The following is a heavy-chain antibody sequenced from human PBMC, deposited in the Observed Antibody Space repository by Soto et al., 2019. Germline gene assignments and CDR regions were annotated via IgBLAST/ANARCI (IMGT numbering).Heavy chain of an antibody. CDR2: ISYDGSNY. CDR3: AKGGYYYDSSGYYGVFGY. Sequence: QVQVVESGGGVVHPGRSLRLSCGASGFIFDNYGMHWVRQAPGKGLEWVAVISYDGSNYYYADSVRGRFTISRDNSKNTVYLQMNSLRPEDTAVYYCAKGGYYYDSSGYYGVFGYWGQGTLVTVPS. J-gene: IGHJ4*02. CDR1: GFIFDNYG. D-gene: IGHD3-22*01. V-gene: IGHV3-30*18.